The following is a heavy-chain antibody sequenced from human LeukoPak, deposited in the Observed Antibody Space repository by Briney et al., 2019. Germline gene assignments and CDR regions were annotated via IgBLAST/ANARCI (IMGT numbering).Heavy chain of an antibody. CDR1: GGSFSGYY. CDR3: ARDTTMVRGVKFDY. D-gene: IGHD3-10*01. CDR2: INHSGST. V-gene: IGHV4-34*01. J-gene: IGHJ4*02. Sequence: PSETLSLTCAVYGGSFSGYYWSWIRQPPGKGLKWIGEINHSGSTNYNPSLKSRVTISVDTSKNQFSLKLSSVTAADTAVYYCARDTTMVRGVKFDYWGQGTLVTVSS.